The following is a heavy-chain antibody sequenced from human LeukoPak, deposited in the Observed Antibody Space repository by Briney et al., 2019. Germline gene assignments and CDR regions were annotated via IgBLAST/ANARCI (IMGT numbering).Heavy chain of an antibody. CDR1: GFSFSSYA. J-gene: IGHJ4*02. CDR2: MSSSDDGR. D-gene: IGHD6-19*01. CDR3: AKDLGYSSGWYGRIDY. Sequence: GGSLRLSCATSGFSFSSYAMSWVRQAPGKGLEWVSAMSSSDDGRYYAASVRGRFTISRDNSKNTLYLQMNSLRAEDTAVYYCAKDLGYSSGWYGRIDYWGQGTLVTVSS. V-gene: IGHV3-23*01.